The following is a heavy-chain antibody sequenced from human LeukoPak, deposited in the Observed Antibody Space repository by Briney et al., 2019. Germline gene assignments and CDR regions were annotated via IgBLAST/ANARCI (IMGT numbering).Heavy chain of an antibody. D-gene: IGHD3-10*01. Sequence: ASVKVSCKASGYTFTGYYMHWVRQAPGQGLEWMGWINPNSGGTNYAQKFQGWVTMTRDTSISTAYMELSRLRSDDTAVYYCARAQTPVDYYGSGSYYSNDAFDIWGQGTMVTASS. CDR2: INPNSGGT. CDR3: ARAQTPVDYYGSGSYYSNDAFDI. J-gene: IGHJ3*02. CDR1: GYTFTGYY. V-gene: IGHV1-2*04.